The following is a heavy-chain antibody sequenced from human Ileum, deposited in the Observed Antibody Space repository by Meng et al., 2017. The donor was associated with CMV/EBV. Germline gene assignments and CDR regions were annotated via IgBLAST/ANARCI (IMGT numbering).Heavy chain of an antibody. CDR2: IKTKTDDGTT. Sequence: SGFTFSKARMSWVRQAPGKGLEWVARIKTKTDDGTTDYAAPVQGRFTISRDDSENILYLQMNSLKTEDTAIYYCTTFYSSSSLWSDPWGQGTLVTVSS. V-gene: IGHV3-15*01. J-gene: IGHJ5*02. CDR3: TTFYSSSSLWSDP. CDR1: GFTFSKAR. D-gene: IGHD6-6*01.